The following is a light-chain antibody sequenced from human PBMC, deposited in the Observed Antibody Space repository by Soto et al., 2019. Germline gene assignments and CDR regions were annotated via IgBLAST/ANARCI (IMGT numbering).Light chain of an antibody. CDR2: EAT. J-gene: IGLJ1*01. CDR3: CSYAGTRSYA. CDR1: SSDFGSYNL. V-gene: IGLV2-23*01. Sequence: QSALTQPASVSGSPGQSITISCAGTSSDFGSYNLVSWYQQHPGKAPKLIIYEATKRPSGVSNRFSGSKSGNTASLTISGVQAEDEADYYCCSYAGTRSYAFGTRTKVTVL.